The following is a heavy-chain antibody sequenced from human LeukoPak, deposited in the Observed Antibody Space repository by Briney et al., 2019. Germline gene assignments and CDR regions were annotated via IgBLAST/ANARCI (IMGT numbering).Heavy chain of an antibody. V-gene: IGHV6-1*01. CDR1: GDSFSNNSAV. J-gene: IGHJ4*02. CDR2: TYYRSKWYN. Sequence: QTLSLTCAISGDSFSNNSAVWNWIRQSPSRGLEWLGRTYYRSKWYNDYGASVKSRITVNPDTSKNQFSLQLNSVTPEDTAVYYCVRSQYWRFDDWGQGTLVTVSS. CDR3: VRSQYWRFDD. D-gene: IGHD2-8*02.